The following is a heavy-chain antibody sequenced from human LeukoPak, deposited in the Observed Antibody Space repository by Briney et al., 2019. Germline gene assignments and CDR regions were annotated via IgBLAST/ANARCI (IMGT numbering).Heavy chain of an antibody. J-gene: IGHJ4*02. CDR3: TTIYMGATFDF. Sequence: GGSLRLSRAASGFTFTHAWMNWVRQAPGKGLEWVGRIKTDNAGGTTDYAAPVKGRFTISRDDSDSTLYLQMHSLKTEDTAIYYCTTIYMGATFDFWGQGALVAVSS. CDR1: GFTFTHAW. CDR2: IKTDNAGGTT. D-gene: IGHD1-26*01. V-gene: IGHV3-15*01.